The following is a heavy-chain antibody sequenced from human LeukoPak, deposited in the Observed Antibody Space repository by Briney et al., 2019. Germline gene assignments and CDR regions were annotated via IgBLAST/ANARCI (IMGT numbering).Heavy chain of an antibody. V-gene: IGHV3-53*01. D-gene: IGHD3-22*01. CDR1: GFTVSSNY. J-gene: IGHJ3*02. Sequence: PGGSLRLSCAASGFTVSSNYMSWVRQAPGKGLEWVSVIYSGGSTYYADSVKGRFTISRDNAKNSLYLQMNSLRAEDTAVYYCARVQERSSSEVAFDIWGQGTMVTVSS. CDR2: IYSGGST. CDR3: ARVQERSSSEVAFDI.